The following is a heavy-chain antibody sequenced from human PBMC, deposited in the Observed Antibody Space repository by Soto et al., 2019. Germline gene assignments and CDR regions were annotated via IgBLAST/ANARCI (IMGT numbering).Heavy chain of an antibody. V-gene: IGHV3-7*03. J-gene: IGHJ6*02. Sequence: EVQLVESGGGLVQPGESLRLSCAAYGFTFSSCWMTWVRQAQGKGLEWVTNIKQDGSETYYVDSVKGRFTISRDNAQNSLFLTMSSLRAEDTAVYYCARESNYYDGSGYFGLDVWGQGTTVTVSS. CDR2: IKQDGSET. CDR3: ARESNYYDGSGYFGLDV. D-gene: IGHD3-22*01. CDR1: GFTFSSCW.